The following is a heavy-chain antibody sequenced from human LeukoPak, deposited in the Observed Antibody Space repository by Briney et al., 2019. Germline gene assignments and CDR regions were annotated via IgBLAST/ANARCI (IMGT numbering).Heavy chain of an antibody. Sequence: GGSLRLSCAASGFTVSSNYMSWVRQAPGRGLEWVSVIYSGGSTYYADSVKGRFTISRDNSKSTLYLQMNSLRAEDTAVYYCATTGSIRNLDYWGQGTLVTVSS. CDR2: IYSGGST. CDR1: GFTVSSNY. J-gene: IGHJ4*02. CDR3: ATTGSIRNLDY. D-gene: IGHD1-14*01. V-gene: IGHV3-66*01.